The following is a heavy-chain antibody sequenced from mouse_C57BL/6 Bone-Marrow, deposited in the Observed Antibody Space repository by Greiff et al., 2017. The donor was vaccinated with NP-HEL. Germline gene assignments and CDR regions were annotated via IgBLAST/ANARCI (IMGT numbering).Heavy chain of an antibody. CDR1: GYSITSGYY. CDR2: ISYDGSN. J-gene: IGHJ1*03. Sequence: EVQLQESGPGLVKPSQSLSLTCSVTGYSITSGYYWNWIRQFPGNKLEWMGYISYDGSNNYNPSLNNLISITRDTAKNQVFRKLNSVTTEDTATYYGARVYYGSSYVYCDVWGTGSTVTVSS. D-gene: IGHD1-1*01. CDR3: ARVYYGSSYVYCDV. V-gene: IGHV3-6*01.